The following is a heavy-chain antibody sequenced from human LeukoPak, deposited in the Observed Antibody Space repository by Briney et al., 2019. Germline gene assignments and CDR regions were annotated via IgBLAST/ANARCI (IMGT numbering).Heavy chain of an antibody. CDR2: INPSGGST. CDR1: GYTFTSYY. V-gene: IGHV1-46*01. J-gene: IGHJ5*02. Sequence: GASVKVSCKASGYTFTSYYMHWVRQAPGQGLEWMGIINPSGGSTSYAQKFQGRVTMTRDMSTSTVYMELSSLRSEDTAVYYCARTLPLHNWFDPWGQGTLVTVSS. D-gene: IGHD1-14*01. CDR3: ARTLPLHNWFDP.